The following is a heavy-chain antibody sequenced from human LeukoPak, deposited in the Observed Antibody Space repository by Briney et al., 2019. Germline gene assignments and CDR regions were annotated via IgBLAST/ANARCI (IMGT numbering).Heavy chain of an antibody. CDR1: GYTFTSYG. Sequence: ASVKVSCKASGYTFTSYGISWVRQAPGQGLEWMGWISAYNGNTNYAQKLQGRVTMTTDTSTSTAYMELRSLRADDTAVYYCAKDQDRFVVVPATQFDYWGQGTLVTVSS. V-gene: IGHV1-18*01. J-gene: IGHJ4*02. CDR3: AKDQDRFVVVPATQFDY. CDR2: ISAYNGNT. D-gene: IGHD2-15*01.